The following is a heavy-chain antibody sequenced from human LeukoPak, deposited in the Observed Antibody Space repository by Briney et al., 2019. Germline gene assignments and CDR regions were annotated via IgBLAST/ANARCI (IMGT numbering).Heavy chain of an antibody. CDR2: ISYDGSNK. J-gene: IGHJ4*02. CDR3: ARDWREVLDS. Sequence: GRSLRLSCAASGFTFNNYAMHWVRQAPGKGLAWVAVISYDGSNKYYADSVKGRFTISRDNSKNTLYLQMNSLRAEDTAVYYCARDWREVLDSWGQGTLVTVSS. CDR1: GFTFNNYA. D-gene: IGHD1-26*01. V-gene: IGHV3-30-3*01.